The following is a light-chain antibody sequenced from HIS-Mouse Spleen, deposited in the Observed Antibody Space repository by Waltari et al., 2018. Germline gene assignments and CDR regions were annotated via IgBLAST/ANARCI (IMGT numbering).Light chain of an antibody. J-gene: IGLJ2*01. Sequence: SYELTQPPSVSVSPGQTARITCSGDALPKKYAYWYQQKSGQAPVLVIYEDSKRPSGVPESFSGSSSGTMANLTISGAQVEDEADYYCYSTDSSGNHRVFGGGTKLTVL. CDR2: EDS. V-gene: IGLV3-10*01. CDR1: ALPKKY. CDR3: YSTDSSGNHRV.